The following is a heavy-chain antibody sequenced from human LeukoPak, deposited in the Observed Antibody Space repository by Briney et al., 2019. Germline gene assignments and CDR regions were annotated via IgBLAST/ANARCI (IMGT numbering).Heavy chain of an antibody. CDR1: GYTLTELS. V-gene: IGHV1-24*01. Sequence: ASVKVSFKVSGYTLTELSIHWVRQAPGKGLEWMGGFDPEDGETIYAQKFQGRVTMTEDTSTDTAYMELSSLRYEDTAVYYCATDFPAGLELRWKFAWGQGTLVTVSS. CDR3: ATDFPAGLELRWKFA. CDR2: FDPEDGET. D-gene: IGHD1-7*01. J-gene: IGHJ5*02.